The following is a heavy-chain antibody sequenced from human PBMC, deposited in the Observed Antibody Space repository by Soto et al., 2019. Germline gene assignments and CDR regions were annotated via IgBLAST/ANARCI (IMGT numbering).Heavy chain of an antibody. V-gene: IGHV3-21*01. CDR3: ARLVGAYNFDY. J-gene: IGHJ4*02. CDR2: ISSSSSYI. CDR1: GFTFSSYS. Sequence: PGGSLRLPCAASGFTFSSYSMNWVRQAPGKGLGWVSSISSSSSYIYYADSVKGRFTISRDNAKNSLYLQMNSLRAEDTAVYYCARLVGAYNFDYWGQGTLVTVSS. D-gene: IGHD1-26*01.